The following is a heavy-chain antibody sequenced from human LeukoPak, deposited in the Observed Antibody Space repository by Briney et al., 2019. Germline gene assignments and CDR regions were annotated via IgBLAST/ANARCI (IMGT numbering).Heavy chain of an antibody. V-gene: IGHV4-34*01. D-gene: IGHD2-21*01. CDR3: ARGGDDWGGKYYFDY. CDR1: GGSFSGYY. J-gene: IGHJ4*02. CDR2: INHSGST. Sequence: SETLSLTCAVYGGSFSGYYWSWIRQPPGKGLEWIGEINHSGSTNYNPSLKSRVTISVDTSKNQFSLKLSSVTAADTAVYYCARGGDDWGGKYYFDYWGQGTLVTVSS.